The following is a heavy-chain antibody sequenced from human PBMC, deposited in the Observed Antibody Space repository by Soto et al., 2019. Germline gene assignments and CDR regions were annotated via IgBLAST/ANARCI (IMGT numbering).Heavy chain of an antibody. J-gene: IGHJ6*03. CDR3: VRVDCSSTSCYALSDYYYMDV. D-gene: IGHD2-2*01. V-gene: IGHV1-18*01. Sequence: ASVKVSCKASGYTFTSYGISWVRQAPGQGLEWMGWISAYNGNTNYAQKLQGRVTMTTDTSTSTAYMELRRLRSDDTAVYYCVRVDCSSTSCYALSDYYYMDVWGKGTTVTVSS. CDR2: ISAYNGNT. CDR1: GYTFTSYG.